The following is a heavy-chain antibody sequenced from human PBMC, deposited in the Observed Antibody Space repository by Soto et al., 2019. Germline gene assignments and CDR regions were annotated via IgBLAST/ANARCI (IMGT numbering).Heavy chain of an antibody. D-gene: IGHD1-7*01. Sequence: GGSLRLSCAASGFTFSSYAMHWVRQAPGKGLEWVAVISYDGSNKYYADSVKGRFTISRDNSKNTLYLQMNSLRAEDTAVYYCARDQGMGLPLGYDHYYGMDVWGQGTTVTVSS. CDR2: ISYDGSNK. CDR3: ARDQGMGLPLGYDHYYGMDV. J-gene: IGHJ6*02. V-gene: IGHV3-30-3*01. CDR1: GFTFSSYA.